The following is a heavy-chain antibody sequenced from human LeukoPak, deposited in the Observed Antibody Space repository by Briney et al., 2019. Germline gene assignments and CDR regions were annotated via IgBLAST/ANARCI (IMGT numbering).Heavy chain of an antibody. CDR2: ISGSGGST. Sequence: GGSLRLSCVASGFTFNSYAMSWVRQAPGKGLEWVSAISGSGGSTYYADYVKGRFTISRDNSKSTLYLQMNSLGAEDMALYYCAKDNGYCTSTSCFLEYWGQGTLVTVSS. V-gene: IGHV3-23*01. J-gene: IGHJ4*02. CDR1: GFTFNSYA. CDR3: AKDNGYCTSTSCFLEY. D-gene: IGHD2-2*03.